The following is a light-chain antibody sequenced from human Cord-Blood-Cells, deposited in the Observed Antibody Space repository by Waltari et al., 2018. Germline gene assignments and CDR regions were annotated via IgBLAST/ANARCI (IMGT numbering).Light chain of an antibody. CDR1: QSVSSSY. V-gene: IGKV3-20*01. CDR2: GAS. CDR3: QQYGSSWT. Sequence: EIVLTQPPGTLSVSPGERATISCRASQSVSSSYLAWYQQKPGQAPRLLIYGASSRATGIRDRFSGIGSGTDLTLSISRLEPEDFAVDDCQQYGSSWTFGQGTKVEI. J-gene: IGKJ1*01.